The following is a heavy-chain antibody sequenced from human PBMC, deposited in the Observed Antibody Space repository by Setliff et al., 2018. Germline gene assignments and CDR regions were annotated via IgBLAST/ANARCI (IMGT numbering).Heavy chain of an antibody. Sequence: ASETLSLTCAVSGGSISSGNWWSWVRQPPGKGLEWIGEIYHSGSTNYNPSLKSRVTISVDTSKNQFSLKLSSVTAADTAVYYCARGADTVVAPYDAFDIWGQGTMVTVSS. CDR3: ARGADTVVAPYDAFDI. CDR2: IYHSGST. CDR1: GGSISSGNW. V-gene: IGHV4-4*02. J-gene: IGHJ3*02. D-gene: IGHD2-15*01.